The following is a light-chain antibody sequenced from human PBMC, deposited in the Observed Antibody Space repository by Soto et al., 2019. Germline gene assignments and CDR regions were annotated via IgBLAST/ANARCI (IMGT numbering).Light chain of an antibody. J-gene: IGKJ5*01. CDR1: QSVSSN. Sequence: EIVLTQSPGTLSLSPGARASLSCRASQSVSSNYLAWFQQNPGQPPRLLIYGASTRATGIPARFSGSGFGTEFTLTISSLQSEDFAVYYCQQYKNWPLFGQGTRLEIK. CDR2: GAS. CDR3: QQYKNWPL. V-gene: IGKV3-15*01.